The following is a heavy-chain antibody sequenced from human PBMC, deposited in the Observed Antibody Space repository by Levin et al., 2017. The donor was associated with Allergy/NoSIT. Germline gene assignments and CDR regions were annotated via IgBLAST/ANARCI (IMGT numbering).Heavy chain of an antibody. V-gene: IGHV3-23*01. D-gene: IGHD5-18*01. CDR2: ISGRGDNT. Sequence: PPGGSLRLSCAASGFVFRNYALSWVRQAPGKGLEWVSGISGRGDNTYYAQSVKGRFTVSRENSKNTLSLEMNSLSAEDTAIYYCAKDSTTEVTRDWHFDLWGRGTLVSVSS. CDR3: AKDSTTEVTRDWHFDL. CDR1: GFVFRNYA. J-gene: IGHJ2*01.